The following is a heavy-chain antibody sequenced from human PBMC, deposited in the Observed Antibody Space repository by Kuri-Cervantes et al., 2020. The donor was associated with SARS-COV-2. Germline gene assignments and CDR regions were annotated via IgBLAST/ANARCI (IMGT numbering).Heavy chain of an antibody. CDR2: IYNSGNK. V-gene: IGHV4-31*03. J-gene: IGHJ6*02. CDR3: ARDLGSSGHKGYYYGMDV. Sequence: SETLSLTCSVSGGSFSSGGFFWSWVRQHPGKGLEWIGFIYNSGNKYYNPSLKSRITISIDTSKNQFSLRLTSVTAADTAVYYCARDLGSSGHKGYYYGMDVWGQGTTVTVSS. D-gene: IGHD6-13*01. CDR1: GGSFSSGGFF.